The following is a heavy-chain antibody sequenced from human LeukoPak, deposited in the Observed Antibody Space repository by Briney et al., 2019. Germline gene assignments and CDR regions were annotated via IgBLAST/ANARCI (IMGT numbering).Heavy chain of an antibody. CDR1: GYTFTSNY. Sequence: GASVKVSCKASGYTFTSNYMHWVRQAPGQGPEWMGVISPSGGSTTYAQKFQGRVTLTRDMSTSTDYLELSSLRSEDTAVYYCAKSVLSSLAYCGGDCYTGFDYWGQGTLVAVSS. D-gene: IGHD2-21*02. J-gene: IGHJ4*02. CDR2: ISPSGGST. CDR3: AKSVLSSLAYCGGDCYTGFDY. V-gene: IGHV1-46*01.